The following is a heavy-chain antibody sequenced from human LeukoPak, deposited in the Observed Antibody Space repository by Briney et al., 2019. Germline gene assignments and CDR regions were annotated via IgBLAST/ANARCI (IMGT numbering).Heavy chain of an antibody. CDR1: GYTFTSYY. V-gene: IGHV1-46*01. CDR2: INPSGGST. CDR3: ARGPVPSITMIVVVIPNFDY. J-gene: IGHJ4*02. D-gene: IGHD3-22*01. Sequence: ASVEVSCKASGYTFTSYYMHWVRQAPGQGLEWMGIINPSGGSTSYAQKFQGRVTMTRDTSTSTVYMELSSLRSEDTAVYYCARGPVPSITMIVVVIPNFDYWGQGTLVTVSS.